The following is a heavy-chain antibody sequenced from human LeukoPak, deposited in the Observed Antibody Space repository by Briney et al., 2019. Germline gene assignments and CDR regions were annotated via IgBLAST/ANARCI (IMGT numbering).Heavy chain of an antibody. CDR3: AKDTGWELLTTSYFDY. Sequence: GGSLRLSCAASGFTFSSYSMNWVRQAPGKGLEWVSSISSSSSYIYYADSVKGRFTISRDNAKNSLYLQMNSLRAEDTAVYYCAKDTGWELLTTSYFDYWGQGTLVTVSS. D-gene: IGHD1-26*01. J-gene: IGHJ4*02. CDR1: GFTFSSYS. CDR2: ISSSSSYI. V-gene: IGHV3-21*01.